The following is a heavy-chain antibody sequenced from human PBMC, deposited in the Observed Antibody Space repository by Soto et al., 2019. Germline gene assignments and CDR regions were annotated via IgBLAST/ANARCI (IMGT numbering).Heavy chain of an antibody. J-gene: IGHJ4*02. V-gene: IGHV3-74*01. Sequence: EVRLVESGGGLVQTGGSLRLSCAASGFTFTNYWMHWVRQGPGTGPPVWVSRINGDGTSRAYAASVEGRFTISRDNVKNTLYLQMNSLTVEDTAVYYCARELGNFILHLDYWGQGTLVAVSS. CDR1: GFTFTNYW. D-gene: IGHD2-15*01. CDR3: ARELGNFILHLDY. CDR2: INGDGTSR.